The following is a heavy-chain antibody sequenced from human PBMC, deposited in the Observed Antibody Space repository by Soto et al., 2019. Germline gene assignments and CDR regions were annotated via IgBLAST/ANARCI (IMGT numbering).Heavy chain of an antibody. V-gene: IGHV3-48*03. Sequence: GGSLRLSCAVSGFTFSNYEWNWVRQAPGKGLEWISYIDTSGDAMYYADSVKGRFAVSRDNPMNSLYLQMNSLRAEDTAAYYCARESIGCGGDCLDYWGQGTLVTVSS. D-gene: IGHD2-21*01. CDR2: IDTSGDAM. CDR1: GFTFSNYE. CDR3: ARESIGCGGDCLDY. J-gene: IGHJ4*02.